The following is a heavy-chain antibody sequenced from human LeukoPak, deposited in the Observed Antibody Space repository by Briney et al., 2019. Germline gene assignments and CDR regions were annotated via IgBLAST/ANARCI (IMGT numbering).Heavy chain of an antibody. CDR1: GFTFSSYW. V-gene: IGHV3-74*01. CDR2: INSDGSST. Sequence: GGSLRLSCAASGFTFSSYWMHWVRQAPGKGLVWVSRINSDGSSTSYADSVRGRFTISRDNAKNTLYLQMNSLRAEDTAVYYCARDHYDILTGYLYWGQGTLVTVSS. J-gene: IGHJ4*02. CDR3: ARDHYDILTGYLY. D-gene: IGHD3-9*01.